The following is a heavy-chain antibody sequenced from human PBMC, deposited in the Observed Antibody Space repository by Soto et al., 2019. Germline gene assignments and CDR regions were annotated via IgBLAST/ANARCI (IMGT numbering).Heavy chain of an antibody. CDR1: GYSFTSYW. V-gene: IGHV5-51*01. CDR3: VRYGGETLDY. J-gene: IGHJ4*02. D-gene: IGHD2-21*01. Sequence: LGESLKISCKGSGYSFTSYWIGWVRQMPGKGLEWMGIIHCDDSDTEYSPSFEGQVTISADKSINTAYLQWRSLRASDTATYYCVRYGGETLDYWGQGTLVTVSS. CDR2: IHCDDSDT.